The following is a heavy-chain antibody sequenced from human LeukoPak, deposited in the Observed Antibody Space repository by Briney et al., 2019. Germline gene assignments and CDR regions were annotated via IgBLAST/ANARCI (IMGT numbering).Heavy chain of an antibody. V-gene: IGHV1-69*13. CDR3: ARDRDGYNYFWFDP. D-gene: IGHD5-24*01. CDR1: GGTFSSYA. CDR2: IIPIFGTA. Sequence: SVKVSRKASGGTFSSYAISWVRQAPGQGLEWMGGIIPIFGTANYAQKFQGRVTITADESTSTAYMELSSLRSEDTAVYYCARDRDGYNYFWFDPWGREPWSPSPQ. J-gene: IGHJ5*02.